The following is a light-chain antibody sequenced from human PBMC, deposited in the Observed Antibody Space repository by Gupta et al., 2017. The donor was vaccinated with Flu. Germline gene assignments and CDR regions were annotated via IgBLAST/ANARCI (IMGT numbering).Light chain of an antibody. Sequence: DVGGYNFVSWYQQYPGKAPKLLIYEVTNRPSGVSDRFSGSKSGNTASLTISGLQAEDETDYFCASFTTSSTVVFGGGTKLTVL. CDR3: ASFTTSSTVV. J-gene: IGLJ3*02. CDR2: EVT. CDR1: DVGGYNF. V-gene: IGLV2-14*01.